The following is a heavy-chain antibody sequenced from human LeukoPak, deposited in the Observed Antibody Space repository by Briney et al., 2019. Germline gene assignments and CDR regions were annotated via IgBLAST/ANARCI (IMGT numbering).Heavy chain of an antibody. CDR2: ISAYNGNT. V-gene: IGHV1-18*01. J-gene: IGHJ6*02. CDR1: GYTFTSYG. Sequence: ASVKVSCKASGYTFTSYGISWVRQAPGQGLEWMGWISAYNGNTNYAQKLQGRVTMTTDTSTSTAYMELRSLRSDDTAAYYCARDTGVEQQLVWYYYYYGMDVWGQGTTVTVSS. D-gene: IGHD6-13*01. CDR3: ARDTGVEQQLVWYYYYYGMDV.